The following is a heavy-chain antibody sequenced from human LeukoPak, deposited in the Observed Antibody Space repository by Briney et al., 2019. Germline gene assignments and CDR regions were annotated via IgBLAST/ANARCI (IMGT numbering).Heavy chain of an antibody. Sequence: PSETLPLTCTVSGGSISSYYWSWIRQPPGKGLEWIGYIYYSGGTNYNPSLKSRVTISVDTSKNQFSLKLSSVTAADTAVYYCARGPHYTGSYGRYFDYWGQGTLVTVSS. V-gene: IGHV4-59*01. D-gene: IGHD1-26*01. CDR2: IYYSGGT. J-gene: IGHJ4*02. CDR1: GGSISSYY. CDR3: ARGPHYTGSYGRYFDY.